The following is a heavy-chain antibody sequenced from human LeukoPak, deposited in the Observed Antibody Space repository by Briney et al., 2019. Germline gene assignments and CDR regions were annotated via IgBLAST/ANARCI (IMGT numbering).Heavy chain of an antibody. CDR3: ARGRRYYYDSSGYYFDY. J-gene: IGHJ4*02. CDR2: INHSGST. CDR1: GGSFSGYY. D-gene: IGHD3-22*01. Sequence: SETLSLTCAVYGGSFSGYYWSWIRQPPGKGLEWIGEINHSGSTNYNPSLKSRVTISVDTSKDQFSLKLSSVTAADTAVYYCARGRRYYYDSSGYYFDYWGQGTLVTVSS. V-gene: IGHV4-34*01.